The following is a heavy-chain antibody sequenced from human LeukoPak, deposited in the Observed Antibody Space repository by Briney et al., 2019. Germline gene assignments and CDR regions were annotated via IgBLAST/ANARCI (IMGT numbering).Heavy chain of an antibody. Sequence: GGSLRLSCAASGFTFSSYEMNWVRQAPGKGLDWVANIKQDGSEKYYVDSVKGRFTISRDNAKNSLYLQMNSLRAEDTAVYYCARVRRLLWFGEFRGQGTLVTVSS. J-gene: IGHJ4*02. D-gene: IGHD3-10*01. CDR1: GFTFSSYE. V-gene: IGHV3-7*01. CDR2: IKQDGSEK. CDR3: ARVRRLLWFGEF.